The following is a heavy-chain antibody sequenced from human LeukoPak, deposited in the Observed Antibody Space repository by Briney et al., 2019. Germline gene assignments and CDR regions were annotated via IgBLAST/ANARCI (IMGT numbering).Heavy chain of an antibody. CDR2: VRFDGSNT. CDR3: AKSSGSSSWYDYFDY. J-gene: IGHJ4*02. V-gene: IGHV3-30*02. D-gene: IGHD6-19*01. CDR1: GFYFNTYA. Sequence: GGSLRLSCAASGFYFNTYAMHWVRQAPGKGLEWVAFVRFDGSNTRYADSVKGRFTISRDNSKNTLLLQMNNLRPEDTTVYYCAKSSGSSSWYDYFDYWGQGTLATVSS.